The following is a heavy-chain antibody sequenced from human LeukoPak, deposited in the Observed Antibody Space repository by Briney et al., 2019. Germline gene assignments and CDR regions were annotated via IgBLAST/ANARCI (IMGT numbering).Heavy chain of an antibody. D-gene: IGHD1-20*01. CDR3: ARDQGGFNWNPLGGNWFDP. J-gene: IGHJ5*02. CDR1: GGSISSGDYY. V-gene: IGHV4-30-4*01. CDR2: IYYSGST. Sequence: PSQTLSLTCTVSGGSISSGDYYWSWIRQPPGKGLEWIGYIYYSGSTYYNPSLKSRVTISVDTSKNQFSLKLSSVTAADTAVYYCARDQGGFNWNPLGGNWFDPWGQGTLVTVSS.